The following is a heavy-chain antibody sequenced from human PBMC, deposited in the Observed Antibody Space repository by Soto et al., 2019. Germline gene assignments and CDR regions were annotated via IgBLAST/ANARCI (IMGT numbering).Heavy chain of an antibody. V-gene: IGHV4-61*01. Sequence: SETLSLTCTVSGGSVSSGSYYWSWIRQPPGKGLEWIGYIYYSGRPNYTPSLKSRVTISVDTSKNQFSLKLSSVTAADTAVYYCARGHVDTAMVDYWGQGTLVTVPQ. CDR1: GGSVSSGSYY. CDR3: ARGHVDTAMVDY. J-gene: IGHJ4*02. D-gene: IGHD5-18*01. CDR2: IYYSGRP.